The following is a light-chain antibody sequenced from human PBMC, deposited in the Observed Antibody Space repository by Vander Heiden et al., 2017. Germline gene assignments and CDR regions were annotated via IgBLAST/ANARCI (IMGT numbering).Light chain of an antibody. V-gene: IGLV1-40*01. CDR2: NNH. CDR3: QSYDSDLNAVV. J-gene: IGLJ2*01. Sequence: QAVVTHRASGSVAAGQRVTISCTASSSNIGANYDVHWYQHHPGAAPKLLIYNNHIRPSGVPDRFSGSQSGTSASLAIAGLQAEDEAEYYCQSYDSDLNAVVFGGGTKLTVL. CDR1: SSNIGANYD.